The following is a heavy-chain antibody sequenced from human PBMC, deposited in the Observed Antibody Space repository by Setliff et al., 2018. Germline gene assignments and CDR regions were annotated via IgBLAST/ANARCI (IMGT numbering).Heavy chain of an antibody. Sequence: SETLSLTCAVYGGSFSGYYWSLIRQPPGKGLEWIGEINHSGSTNYNQSLKSRVTLSVDTSKNQFSLQLTSVTAADTAIYYCARGGGSVLPNYYYFNYMDVWGKGTTVTSP. CDR2: INHSGST. J-gene: IGHJ6*03. V-gene: IGHV4-34*01. CDR3: ARGGGSVLPNYYYFNYMDV. CDR1: GGSFSGYY. D-gene: IGHD2-15*01.